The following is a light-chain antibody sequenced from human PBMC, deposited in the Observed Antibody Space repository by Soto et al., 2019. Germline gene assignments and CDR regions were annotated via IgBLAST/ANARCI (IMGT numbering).Light chain of an antibody. Sequence: QSVLTQPPSAYGSPGQSVTISCTGTSSDVGGYDYVSWYQQHPGKAPKLMIFEVSKRPSGVPDRFSGSKSGNTASLTVSGLQAEDEADYYCSSYAGNTKGVFGTGTKVTVL. CDR2: EVS. J-gene: IGLJ1*01. CDR1: SSDVGGYDY. V-gene: IGLV2-8*01. CDR3: SSYAGNTKGV.